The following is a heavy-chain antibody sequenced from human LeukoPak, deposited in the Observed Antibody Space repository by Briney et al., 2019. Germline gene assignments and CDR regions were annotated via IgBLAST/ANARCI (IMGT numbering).Heavy chain of an antibody. CDR1: GFTFSNYW. J-gene: IGHJ4*02. CDR2: ISTDGKST. D-gene: IGHD4-17*01. Sequence: GGSLRLSCVASGFTFSNYWMLWVRQAPGKGLMWVSLISTDGKSTRYAESVKGRFTISRDNAKNALYLQMDILRDEDTAVYYCARDRDYAFDSWGQGTLVTVSS. V-gene: IGHV3-74*01. CDR3: ARDRDYAFDS.